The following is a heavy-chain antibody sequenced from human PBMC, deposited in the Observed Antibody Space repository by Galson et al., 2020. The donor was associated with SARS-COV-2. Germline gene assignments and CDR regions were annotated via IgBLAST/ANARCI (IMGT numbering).Heavy chain of an antibody. Sequence: GESLKISCAASGFTFSSYAMSWVRQAPGKGLEWVSAISGSGGRTYYADSVKGRFTISRDNSKNTLYLQMNSLRAEDTAVYYCAKYIVVVPAAESDDAFDIWGQGTMVTVSS. CDR2: ISGSGGRT. J-gene: IGHJ3*02. CDR1: GFTFSSYA. CDR3: AKYIVVVPAAESDDAFDI. V-gene: IGHV3-23*01. D-gene: IGHD2-2*01.